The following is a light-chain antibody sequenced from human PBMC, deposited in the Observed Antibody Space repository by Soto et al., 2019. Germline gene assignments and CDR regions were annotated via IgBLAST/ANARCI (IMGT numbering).Light chain of an antibody. V-gene: IGKV3-11*01. CDR2: DAS. J-gene: IGKJ5*01. CDR3: QHRGT. CDR1: QSVRSY. Sequence: EIVLTQSPATLSLSPGERATLSCRASQSVRSYLGWYQQKPGQAPRLLIYDASNRATGIPARFSGSGSGTDFTLTISSLEPEDFAVYHCQHRGTFGQGTRLEIK.